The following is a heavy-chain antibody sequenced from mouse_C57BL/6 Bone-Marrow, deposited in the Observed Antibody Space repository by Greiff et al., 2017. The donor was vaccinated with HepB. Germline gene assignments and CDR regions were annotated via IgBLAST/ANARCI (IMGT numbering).Heavy chain of an antibody. J-gene: IGHJ4*01. Sequence: VQLQESGPELVKPGASVKISCKASGYAFSSSWMNWVKQRPGKGLEWIGRIYPGDGDTNYNGKFKGKATLTADKSSSTAYMQLSSLTSEDSAVYFCARPTVARMDYWGQGTSVTVSS. D-gene: IGHD1-1*01. V-gene: IGHV1-82*01. CDR2: IYPGDGDT. CDR3: ARPTVARMDY. CDR1: GYAFSSSW.